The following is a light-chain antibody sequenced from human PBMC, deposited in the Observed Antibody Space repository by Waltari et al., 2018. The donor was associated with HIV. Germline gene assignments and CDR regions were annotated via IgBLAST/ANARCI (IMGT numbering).Light chain of an antibody. Sequence: QSVLTQSPSASGTPGQRVTISCSGRSSNIGRNYVYWYQQLPGTAPKLLLYRNNQRPSGVPDRFSGSKSGTSASLAISGLRSEDEAHYYCATWTDSLSGVVFGGGTKLRVL. CDR1: SSNIGRNY. J-gene: IGLJ2*01. V-gene: IGLV1-47*01. CDR2: RNN. CDR3: ATWTDSLSGVV.